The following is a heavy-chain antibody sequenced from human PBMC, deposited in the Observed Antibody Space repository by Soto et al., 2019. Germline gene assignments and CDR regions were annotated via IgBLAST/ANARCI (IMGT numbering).Heavy chain of an antibody. CDR2: INHSGST. V-gene: IGHV4-34*01. CDR1: GGSFSGYY. D-gene: IGHD3-10*01. Sequence: QVQLQQWGAGLLKPSETLSLTCAVYGGSFSGYYWSWIRQPPGKGLEWIGEINHSGSTNYNPSLKSRVTISVDTSKNQFSLKLSSVTAADTAVYYCARNSYYYGSGSKTNWFDPWGQGTLVTVSS. J-gene: IGHJ5*02. CDR3: ARNSYYYGSGSKTNWFDP.